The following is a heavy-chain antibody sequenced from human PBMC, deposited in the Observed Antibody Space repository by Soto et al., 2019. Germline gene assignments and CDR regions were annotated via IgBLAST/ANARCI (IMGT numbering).Heavy chain of an antibody. Sequence: GASVKVSCKASGYTFTGYYMHWVRQAPGQGLEWMGWINPNSGGTNYAQKFQGWVTMTRDTSISTAYMELSRLRSDDTAVYYCARGPPITIFGSGAWYNWFDPWGQGTLVTVSS. J-gene: IGHJ5*02. V-gene: IGHV1-2*04. D-gene: IGHD3-3*01. CDR2: INPNSGGT. CDR1: GYTFTGYY. CDR3: ARGPPITIFGSGAWYNWFDP.